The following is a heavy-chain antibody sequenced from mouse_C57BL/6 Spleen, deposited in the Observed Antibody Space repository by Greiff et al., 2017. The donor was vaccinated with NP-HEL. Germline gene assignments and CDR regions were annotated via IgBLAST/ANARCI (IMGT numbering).Heavy chain of an antibody. Sequence: VQLQQSGAELVKPGASVKLSCKASGYTFTSYWMQWVKQRPGQGLEWIGEIDPSDSYTNYNQKFKGKATLTVDTSSSTAYMQLSSLTSEDSAVYYCARSGGSYFDYWGKGTTLTVSS. CDR3: ARSGGSYFDY. V-gene: IGHV1-50*01. CDR2: IDPSDSYT. CDR1: GYTFTSYW. D-gene: IGHD1-1*01. J-gene: IGHJ2*01.